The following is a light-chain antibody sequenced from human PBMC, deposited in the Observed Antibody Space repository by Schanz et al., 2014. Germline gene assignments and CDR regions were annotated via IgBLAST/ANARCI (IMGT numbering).Light chain of an antibody. CDR3: QQFNKWPPT. Sequence: EIVLTQSPGPLSMSPGERATLSCRASQTISSSYLAWYQQKPGQAPRLLIYGASSRATGIPDRFSGSGSGTDFTLTIDSLQSEDFAVYYCQQFNKWPPTFGPGTKVEIK. J-gene: IGKJ1*01. CDR1: QTISSSY. V-gene: IGKV3-20*01. CDR2: GAS.